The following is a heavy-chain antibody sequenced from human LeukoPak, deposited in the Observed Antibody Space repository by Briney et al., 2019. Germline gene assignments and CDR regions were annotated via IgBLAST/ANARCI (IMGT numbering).Heavy chain of an antibody. CDR1: GGSFSGYY. D-gene: IGHD2-2*01. CDR2: INHSGST. J-gene: IGHJ5*02. Sequence: SETLSLTCAVYGGSFSGYYWSWIRQPPRKGLEWIGEINHSGSTNYNPSLKSRVTISVDTSKNQFSLKLSSVTAADTAVYYCARGSSSTTYGWFDPWGQGTLVTVSS. CDR3: ARGSSSTTYGWFDP. V-gene: IGHV4-34*01.